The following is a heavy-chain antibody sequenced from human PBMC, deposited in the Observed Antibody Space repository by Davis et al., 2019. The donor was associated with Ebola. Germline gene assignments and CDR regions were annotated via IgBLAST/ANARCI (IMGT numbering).Heavy chain of an antibody. CDR2: FSDGSEMT. CDR1: GFTFSSYG. V-gene: IGHV3-23*01. D-gene: IGHD1-14*01. J-gene: IGHJ6*02. CDR3: AKHRGVAWNAMDV. Sequence: GGSLRLSCAASGFTFSSYGMHWVRQAPGKGLEWVSSFSDGSEMTYYADSVKGRFTISRDSSKSTLYLQMSSLRAEDTAVYYCAKHRGVAWNAMDVWGQGTTVTVSS.